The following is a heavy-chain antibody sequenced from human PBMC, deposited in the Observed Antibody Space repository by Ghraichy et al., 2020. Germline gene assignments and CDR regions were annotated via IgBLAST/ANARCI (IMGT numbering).Heavy chain of an antibody. CDR3: ARDRRHRVQDTWFDP. CDR1: GGSITGYY. D-gene: IGHD1-14*01. Sequence: SETLALTCTVSGGSITGYYWNWIRQSSGKGLEWVARMYFTGTTNYNPSLKDRVTMSVDASKSQFSLRMTSVTAADSGVYYCARDRRHRVQDTWFDPWGHGTLVIVS. CDR2: MYFTGTT. J-gene: IGHJ5*02. V-gene: IGHV4-4*07.